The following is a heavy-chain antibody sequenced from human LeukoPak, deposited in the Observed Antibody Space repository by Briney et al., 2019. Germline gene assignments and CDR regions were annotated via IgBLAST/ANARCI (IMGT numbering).Heavy chain of an antibody. Sequence: SETLSLTCAVYGGSFSGYYWSWIRQPPGKGLEWIGEINHSGSTNYNPSLKSRVTISVDTSKNQFSLKLSSVTAADTAVYYCAREYSSSWYRTFYFDYWGQGTLVTVSS. V-gene: IGHV4-34*01. J-gene: IGHJ4*02. CDR3: AREYSSSWYRTFYFDY. CDR1: GGSFSGYY. D-gene: IGHD6-13*01. CDR2: INHSGST.